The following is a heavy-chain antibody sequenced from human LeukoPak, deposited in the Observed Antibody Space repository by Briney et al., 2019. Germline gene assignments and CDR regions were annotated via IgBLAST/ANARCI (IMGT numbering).Heavy chain of an antibody. V-gene: IGHV3-23*01. D-gene: IGHD3-9*01. CDR1: RFTFSCYV. CDR3: AKESILRQYNWFDP. Sequence: GGSLRLSCAASRFTFSCYVMSWVRPAPGKGLEWVSAISGCGGSTYYAHSVKGRFTISRDNSQNTLYLQMNSLRAEDTAVYYCAKESILRQYNWFDPAGQGTLVTVSS. CDR2: ISGCGGST. J-gene: IGHJ5*02.